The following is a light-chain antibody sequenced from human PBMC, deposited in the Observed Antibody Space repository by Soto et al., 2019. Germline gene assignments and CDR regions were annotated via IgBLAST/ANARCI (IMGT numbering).Light chain of an antibody. CDR3: QQRSNWPVT. J-gene: IGKJ5*01. CDR2: DAS. CDR1: QSVSSSY. Sequence: IVFTQSPSTLSLSPGERATLSCGASQSVSSSYLAWYQQKPGLAPRLLIYDASNRATGIPARFSGSGSGTDFTLTISSLEPEDFAVYYCQQRSNWPVTFGQGTRLEIK. V-gene: IGKV3-11*01.